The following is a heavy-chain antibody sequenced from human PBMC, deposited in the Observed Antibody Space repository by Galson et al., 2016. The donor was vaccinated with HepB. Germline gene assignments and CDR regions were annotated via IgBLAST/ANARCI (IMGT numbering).Heavy chain of an antibody. V-gene: IGHV3-74*01. Sequence: SLRLSCAASGFTFSTYWMHWVRQAPGKGLVWVSRINSDGSSTGFADSVKGRFTISRDNAKNTLYLQMNSLRAEDTAVYYCASSVRGSGSYAETWGQGTLVTVSS. J-gene: IGHJ5*02. CDR1: GFTFSTYW. CDR3: ASSVRGSGSYAET. D-gene: IGHD3-10*01. CDR2: INSDGSST.